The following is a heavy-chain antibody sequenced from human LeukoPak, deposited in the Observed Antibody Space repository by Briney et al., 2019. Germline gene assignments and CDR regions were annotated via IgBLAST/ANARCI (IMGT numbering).Heavy chain of an antibody. V-gene: IGHV4-34*01. CDR1: GGFFSGYY. D-gene: IGHD3-22*01. CDR2: INHSGST. CDR3: ARDAPYDSSGYYYYYYMDV. Sequence: SETLSLTCAVYGGFFSGYYWSWIRQPPGKGLEGIGEINHSGSTNYNPSLKSRVNISVDTSKNQFSLKLSSVTAADTAVYYCARDAPYDSSGYYYYYYMDVWAKGTTVTVSS. J-gene: IGHJ6*03.